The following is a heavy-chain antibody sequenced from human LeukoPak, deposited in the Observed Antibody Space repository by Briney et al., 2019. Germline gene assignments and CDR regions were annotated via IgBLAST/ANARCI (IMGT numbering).Heavy chain of an antibody. J-gene: IGHJ4*02. V-gene: IGHV3-53*01. Sequence: GGSLRLSCAVSGFTVSSNYMSWVRQAPGKGLEWVSVIYSGTNTYYADSVKGRFIISRDNPKNMLYLQMNSLRAEDTAVYYCARVASGTLDYWGQGALVTVSS. CDR1: GFTVSSNY. CDR3: ARVASGTLDY. D-gene: IGHD6-25*01. CDR2: IYSGTNT.